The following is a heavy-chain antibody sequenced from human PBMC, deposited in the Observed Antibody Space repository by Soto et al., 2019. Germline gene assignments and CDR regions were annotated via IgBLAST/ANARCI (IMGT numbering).Heavy chain of an antibody. J-gene: IGHJ4*02. Sequence: GASVKLSCKASGYTFTSYGSSWVRQAPGQGLEWMGWISAYNGNTNYAQKLQGRVTMTTDTSTSTAYMELRSLRSAATAVYYCARDVTIFGVVGDYWGQGTLVTVSS. CDR2: ISAYNGNT. CDR3: ARDVTIFGVVGDY. V-gene: IGHV1-18*01. CDR1: GYTFTSYG. D-gene: IGHD3-3*01.